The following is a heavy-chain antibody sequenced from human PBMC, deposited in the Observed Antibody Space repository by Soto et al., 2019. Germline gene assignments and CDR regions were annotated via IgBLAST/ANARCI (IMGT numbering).Heavy chain of an antibody. Sequence: ASVKVSCKASGGTFSSYAISWVRQAPGQGLEWMGGIIPIFGTANYAQKFQGRVTITADESTSTAYMELSSLRSEDTAVYYCARWAGFCSSPSCYTALDYWGQGTLVTVSS. V-gene: IGHV1-69*13. J-gene: IGHJ4*02. CDR3: ARWAGFCSSPSCYTALDY. D-gene: IGHD2-2*02. CDR2: IIPIFGTA. CDR1: GGTFSSYA.